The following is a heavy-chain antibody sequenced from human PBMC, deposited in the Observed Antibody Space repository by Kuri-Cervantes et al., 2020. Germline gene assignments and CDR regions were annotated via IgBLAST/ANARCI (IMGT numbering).Heavy chain of an antibody. D-gene: IGHD3-10*01. V-gene: IGHV3-23*01. CDR1: GFTFSSYA. J-gene: IGHJ6*02. Sequence: GESLKISCAASGFTFSSYAMSWVRQAPGKGLEWVSAISGSGGSTYYADSVKGRFTISRDNSTNTLYLQMNSLRAEDTAVYYCAKDAGAWFGELPLYYYYYGMDVWGQGTTVTVSS. CDR2: ISGSGGST. CDR3: AKDAGAWFGELPLYYYYYGMDV.